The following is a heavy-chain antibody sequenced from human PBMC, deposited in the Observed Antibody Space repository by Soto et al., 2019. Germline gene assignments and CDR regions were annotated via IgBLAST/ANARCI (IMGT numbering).Heavy chain of an antibody. CDR1: GVTFSGPA. CDR2: IRNKVNSYAT. CDR3: TRHLVPLRYYDS. V-gene: IGHV3-73*01. Sequence: PGGSLRLSCAVSGVTFSGPAMHWVRQASGKGLEWVGRIRNKVNSYATVYAASVKGRFTISRDDSKNTAYLQMNSLRTEDTAVYYCTRHLVPLRYYDSWGQGTLVTVSS. D-gene: IGHD3-16*01. J-gene: IGHJ4*02.